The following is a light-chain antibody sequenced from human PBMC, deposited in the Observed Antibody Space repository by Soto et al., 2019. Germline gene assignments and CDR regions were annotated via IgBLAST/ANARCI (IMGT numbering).Light chain of an antibody. CDR1: QSVKNY. J-gene: IGKJ2*01. V-gene: IGKV3-15*01. Sequence: MTQSPATLSVSPGERVTLSCRASQSVKNYLAWYQQKAGQAPRLLIYGASTRASGVPARFSGSGSGTDFTLTISSLQSEDFAVYYCQQYNNWPPVTFGQGTKLEIK. CDR3: QQYNNWPPVT. CDR2: GAS.